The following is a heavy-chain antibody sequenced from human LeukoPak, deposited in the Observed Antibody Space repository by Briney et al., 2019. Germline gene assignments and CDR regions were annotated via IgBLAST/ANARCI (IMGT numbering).Heavy chain of an antibody. D-gene: IGHD6-19*01. CDR1: GYTFTSYG. V-gene: IGHV1-18*01. Sequence: GASVKVSCKASGYTFTSYGISWVRQAPGQGLEWMGWISAYNGNTNYAQKLQGRVTMTTDTSTSTAYMELRSLRSDDTAVYYCARDVLLNPVADPGGYYYYGMDVWGQGTTVTVSS. CDR2: ISAYNGNT. J-gene: IGHJ6*02. CDR3: ARDVLLNPVADPGGYYYYGMDV.